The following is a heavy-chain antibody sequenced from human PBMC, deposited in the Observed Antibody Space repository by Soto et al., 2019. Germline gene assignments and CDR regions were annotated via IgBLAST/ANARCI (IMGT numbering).Heavy chain of an antibody. J-gene: IGHJ4*02. CDR2: ISAHNGNT. CDR3: ARGRYGDY. D-gene: IGHD1-1*01. Sequence: QVHLVQSGAEVKTPGASVKVSCKGSGYAFTTYGITWVRQAPGQGLEWMGWISAHNGNTNYAQKLQVRVTVTRDTSTSTAYMELRSLRSDDTAVYYCARGRYGDYWGQGALVTVSS. V-gene: IGHV1-18*01. CDR1: GYAFTTYG.